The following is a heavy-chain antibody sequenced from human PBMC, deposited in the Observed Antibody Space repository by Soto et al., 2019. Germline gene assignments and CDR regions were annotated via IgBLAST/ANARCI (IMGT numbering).Heavy chain of an antibody. CDR2: IIPIFGTA. V-gene: IGHV1-69*06. CDR1: GGTFSSYA. CDR3: ARGPHYYDSSGYYLPQFDY. J-gene: IGHJ4*02. Sequence: QVQLVQSGAEVKKPGSSVKVSCTASGGTFSSYAISWVRQAPGQGLEWMGGIIPIFGTANYAQKFQGRVTITADKSTSTAYMELSSLRSEDTAVYYCARGPHYYDSSGYYLPQFDYWGQGTLVTVSS. D-gene: IGHD3-22*01.